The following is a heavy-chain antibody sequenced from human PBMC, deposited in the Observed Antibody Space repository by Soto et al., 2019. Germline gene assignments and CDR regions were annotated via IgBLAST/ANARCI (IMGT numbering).Heavy chain of an antibody. D-gene: IGHD3-10*01. CDR1: GGSISSGGYY. CDR3: ARVRRFYGLGSSSGVDH. Sequence: SETLSLTCTVSGGSISSGGYYWIWIRQHPGKGLEWIGYIHYSGSTYHNPSLKSRITISVDTSKNQFSLKLSSVTAADTAVYYCARVRRFYGLGSSSGVDHWGQGTLVTVSS. J-gene: IGHJ5*02. CDR2: IHYSGST. V-gene: IGHV4-31*03.